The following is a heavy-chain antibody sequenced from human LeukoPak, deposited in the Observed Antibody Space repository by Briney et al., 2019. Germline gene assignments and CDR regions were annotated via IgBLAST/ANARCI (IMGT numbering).Heavy chain of an antibody. CDR2: ISDSGGST. V-gene: IGHV3-64D*09. J-gene: IGHJ6*02. CDR1: GFPFSSYA. Sequence: GGSLRLSCSASGFPFSSYAMHWVRQAPGKGLEYVSAISDSGGSTYYADSVKGRFTISRDNSKNTLYLQMSSLRAEDTAVYFCVRGYSFGPYGMDVWGQRTTVAVSS. CDR3: VRGYSFGPYGMDV. D-gene: IGHD2-15*01.